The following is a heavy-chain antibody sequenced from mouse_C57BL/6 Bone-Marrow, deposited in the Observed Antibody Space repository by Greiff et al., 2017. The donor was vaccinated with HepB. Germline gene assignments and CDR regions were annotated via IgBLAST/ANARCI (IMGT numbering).Heavy chain of an antibody. CDR2: ISSGGSYT. D-gene: IGHD4-1*02. CDR1: GFTFSSYG. CDR3: RNWDSFAY. Sequence: EVKVVESGGDLVKPGGSLKLSCAASGFTFSSYGMSWVRQTPDKRLEWVATISSGGSYTYYPDSVKGRFTISRDNAKNTLYLQMSSLKSEDTDMYYCRNWDSFAYWGQGTLVTVSA. V-gene: IGHV5-6*01. J-gene: IGHJ3*01.